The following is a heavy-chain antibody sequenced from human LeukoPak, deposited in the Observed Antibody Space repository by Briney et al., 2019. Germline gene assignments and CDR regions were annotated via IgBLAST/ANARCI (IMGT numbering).Heavy chain of an antibody. CDR2: IRYDGSNK. D-gene: IGHD2-15*01. J-gene: IGHJ6*03. Sequence: GGSLRLSCAASGFTFSSYGMHWVRQAPGKGLEWVAFIRYDGSNKYYADSVKGRFTISRDNSKNTLYLQMNSLRAEDTAVYYCAKDLQDIVVVVAATPTCYMDVWGKGTTVTVSS. CDR1: GFTFSSYG. CDR3: AKDLQDIVVVVAATPTCYMDV. V-gene: IGHV3-30*02.